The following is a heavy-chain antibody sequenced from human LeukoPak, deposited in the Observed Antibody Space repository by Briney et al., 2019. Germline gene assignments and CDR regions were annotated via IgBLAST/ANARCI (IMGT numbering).Heavy chain of an antibody. CDR2: INPNSGGT. J-gene: IGHJ6*03. CDR1: GYTFTGYY. CDR3: ARQGKAGAAAGAENYYYYMDV. D-gene: IGHD6-13*01. V-gene: IGHV1-2*02. Sequence: ASVKVSCKASGYTFTGYYMHWVRQAPGQGLEWMGWINPNSGGTNYAQKFQGRVTMTRDTSISTAYMELSRLRSDDTAMYYCARQGKAGAAAGAENYYYYMDVWGKGTTVTVSS.